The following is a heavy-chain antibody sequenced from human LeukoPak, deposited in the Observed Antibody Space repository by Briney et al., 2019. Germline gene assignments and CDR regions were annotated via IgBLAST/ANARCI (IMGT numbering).Heavy chain of an antibody. D-gene: IGHD2-2*03. V-gene: IGHV4-39*02. CDR1: GASISISSYY. CDR3: ARGIGYCSSTSCYRGRYYFDY. Sequence: SGTLSLTCTVSGASISISSYYWVWIRQPPGKGLEWIGTIHYSGSTYYNPSLKSRLTVSVDTSKNHFSLKLSSVTAADTAVYYCARGIGYCSSTSCYRGRYYFDYWGQGTLVTVSS. J-gene: IGHJ4*02. CDR2: IHYSGST.